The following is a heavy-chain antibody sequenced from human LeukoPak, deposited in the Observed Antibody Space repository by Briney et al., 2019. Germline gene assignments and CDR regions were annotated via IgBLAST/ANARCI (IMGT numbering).Heavy chain of an antibody. V-gene: IGHV4-34*01. D-gene: IGHD6-19*01. CDR1: GGSLSGYY. CDR3: ASVPRRSGWSIDY. Sequence: PSETLSLTCAVYGGSLSGYYWSWIRQPPGKGLEWIGEINHSGSTNYNPSLKSRVTISVDTSKNQFSLKLSSVTAADTAVYYCASVPRRSGWSIDYWGQGTLVTVSS. CDR2: INHSGST. J-gene: IGHJ4*01.